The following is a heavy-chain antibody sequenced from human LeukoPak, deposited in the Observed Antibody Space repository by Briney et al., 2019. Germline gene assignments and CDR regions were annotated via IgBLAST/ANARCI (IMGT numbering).Heavy chain of an antibody. CDR2: IRYNGNNQ. J-gene: IGHJ4*02. V-gene: IGHV3-30*02. CDR1: GFTFNNYG. CDR3: ARDYENLTGSKTRFHY. D-gene: IGHD3-9*01. Sequence: PGGSLRLSCAASGFTFNNYGMHWVRQAPGKGLEWVAFIRYNGNNQYYANSVKGRFTISRDNAKNSLYLQMNSLRAEDTAVYYCARDYENLTGSKTRFHYWGQGTLVTVSS.